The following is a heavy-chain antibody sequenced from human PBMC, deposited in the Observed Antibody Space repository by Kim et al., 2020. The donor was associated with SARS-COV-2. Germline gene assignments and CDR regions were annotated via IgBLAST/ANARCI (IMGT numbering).Heavy chain of an antibody. CDR1: GGSISSSSYY. J-gene: IGHJ3*02. D-gene: IGHD3-9*01. V-gene: IGHV4-39*07. CDR3: ASYDIVTGADAVDI. Sequence: SETLSLTCTVSGGSISSSSYYWGWIRQPPGKGLVWIGSIYYSGCTSYNPPLKSRVTISVDTTTNQFSLKLLSVTAADTAVYYCASYDIVTGADAVDIWGQGTMVTVSS. CDR2: IYYSGCT.